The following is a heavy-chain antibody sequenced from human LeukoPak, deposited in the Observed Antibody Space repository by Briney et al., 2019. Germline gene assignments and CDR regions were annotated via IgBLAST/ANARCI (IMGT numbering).Heavy chain of an antibody. J-gene: IGHJ4*02. CDR2: IHTHSGGT. V-gene: IGHV1-2*02. CDR3: ARGLFSPGDQ. CDR1: GYTFTAYY. Sequence: ASVKVSCKASGYTFTAYYIHWVRQAPGQPLEWMGWIHTHSGGTNYAQSFQGRVTMTRDTSITTAYMELSSLGSDDTAMYYCARGLFSPGDQWGQGTLVTVST. D-gene: IGHD2/OR15-2a*01.